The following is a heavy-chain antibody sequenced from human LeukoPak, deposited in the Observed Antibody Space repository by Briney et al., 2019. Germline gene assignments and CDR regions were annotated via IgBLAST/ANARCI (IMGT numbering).Heavy chain of an antibody. CDR3: ARRGYSGYDFPYYFDY. V-gene: IGHV3-23*01. J-gene: IGHJ4*02. D-gene: IGHD5-12*01. CDR2: ISGSGGST. Sequence: GSLRLSCAASGFAFSSYAMSWVRQAPGRGLEWVSAISGSGGSTYYADSVKGRFTISRDNSKNTLYLQMNSLRAEDTAVYYCARRGYSGYDFPYYFDYWGQGTLVTVSS. CDR1: GFAFSSYA.